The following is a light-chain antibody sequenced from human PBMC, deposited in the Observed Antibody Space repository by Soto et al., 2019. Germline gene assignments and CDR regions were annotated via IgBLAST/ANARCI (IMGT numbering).Light chain of an antibody. J-gene: IGLJ2*01. CDR1: SSGVGAYDY. V-gene: IGLV2-14*01. Sequence: QSALTQPASVSGSPGQSIAISCTGTSSGVGAYDYVSWYQQHPGKAPKLMIYDVNHRPSGVSNRFSGSKSGNTASLTISGLQAEDEADYYYCSSYTSSSSVIFGGGTKLTVL. CDR2: DVN. CDR3: SSYTSSSSVI.